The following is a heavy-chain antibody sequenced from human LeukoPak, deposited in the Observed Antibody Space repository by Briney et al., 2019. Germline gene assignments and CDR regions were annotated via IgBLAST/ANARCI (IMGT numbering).Heavy chain of an antibody. J-gene: IGHJ6*02. Sequence: PGGSLRLFCAASGFTVSSNSMTWVRQAPGKGLQWVSVIYSAGSTYYADSVKGRFTISRDNSKNTLFLQMNSLRAEDAAVYYCARTMVRGLAYGMDVWGQGTTVTVSS. CDR1: GFTVSSNS. CDR3: ARTMVRGLAYGMDV. D-gene: IGHD3-10*01. V-gene: IGHV3-66*01. CDR2: IYSAGST.